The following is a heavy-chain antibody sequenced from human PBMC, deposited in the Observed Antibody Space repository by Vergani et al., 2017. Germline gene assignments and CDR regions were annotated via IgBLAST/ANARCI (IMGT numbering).Heavy chain of an antibody. D-gene: IGHD6-19*01. J-gene: IGHJ4*02. CDR2: IGTAGDT. CDR3: ARDRRKRLMTRAVAGTVDY. V-gene: IGHV3-13*01. CDR1: GFTFSSYD. Sequence: EVQLVESGGGLVQPGGSLRLSCAASGFTFSSYDMHWVRQATGNGLEWVSAIGTAGDTYYTVSVKGRFTISRENAKISLYLQMNSLGAGDTAVYYCARDRRKRLMTRAVAGTVDYWGQGTLVTVS.